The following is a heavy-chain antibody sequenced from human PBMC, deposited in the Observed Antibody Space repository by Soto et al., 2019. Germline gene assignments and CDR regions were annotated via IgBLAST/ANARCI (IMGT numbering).Heavy chain of an antibody. CDR1: VFTFSSSW. Sequence: GWSLRLSWAACVFTFSSSWMSWVRQPPGKGLEWVSAISGTGGTTYYADSVKGRFTISRDNSKNTLYLQMNSLRAEDTAVYYCEKDLLVQWPHDAFDIWGQGTMVTVS. CDR3: EKDLLVQWPHDAFDI. CDR2: ISGTGGTT. D-gene: IGHD6-19*01. V-gene: IGHV3-23*01. J-gene: IGHJ3*02.